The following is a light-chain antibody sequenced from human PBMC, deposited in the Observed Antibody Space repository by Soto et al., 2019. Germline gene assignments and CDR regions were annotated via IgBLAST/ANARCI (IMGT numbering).Light chain of an antibody. Sequence: EIVMTQSPATLSVSPGERATLSCRASQSVSNNLAWYQQKPGQAPRLLIYGASTRATGIPARFSGSGSATEFTLTISSLLSEDFAVYYCQQYNNWPRTFGQGTKVEIK. V-gene: IGKV3-15*01. CDR2: GAS. J-gene: IGKJ1*01. CDR1: QSVSNN. CDR3: QQYNNWPRT.